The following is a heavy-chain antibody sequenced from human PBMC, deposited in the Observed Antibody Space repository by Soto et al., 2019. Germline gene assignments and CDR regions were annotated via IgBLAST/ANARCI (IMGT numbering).Heavy chain of an antibody. CDR2: IYYSGST. Sequence: SETLSLTCTVSGGSISSYYWSWIRQPPGKALEWIGYIYYSGSTNYNPSLKSRVTISVDTSKNQFSLKLSSVTAADTAVYYCARQWCSSTSCYGGNWFDPWGQGTLVTVSS. CDR1: GGSISSYY. J-gene: IGHJ5*02. CDR3: ARQWCSSTSCYGGNWFDP. D-gene: IGHD2-2*01. V-gene: IGHV4-59*08.